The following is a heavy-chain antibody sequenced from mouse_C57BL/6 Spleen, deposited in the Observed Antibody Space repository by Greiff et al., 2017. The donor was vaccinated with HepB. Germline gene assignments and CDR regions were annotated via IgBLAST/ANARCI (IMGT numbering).Heavy chain of an antibody. CDR2: IYPGDGDT. J-gene: IGHJ4*01. CDR1: GYAFSSSW. Sequence: QVQLQQSGPELVKPGASVKISCKASGYAFSSSWMNWVKQRPGKGLEWIGRIYPGDGDTNYNGKFKGKATLTADKSSSTAYMQLSSLTSEDSAVYFCASWDAMDYWGQGTSVTVSS. V-gene: IGHV1-82*01. CDR3: ASWDAMDY.